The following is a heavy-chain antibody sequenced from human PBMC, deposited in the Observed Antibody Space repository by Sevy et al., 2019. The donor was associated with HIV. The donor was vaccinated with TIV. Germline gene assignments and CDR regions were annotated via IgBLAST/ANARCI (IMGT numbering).Heavy chain of an antibody. J-gene: IGHJ4*02. CDR3: AREGGSYYYYFDY. CDR2: ISGSSDSA. V-gene: IGHV3-23*01. CDR1: GFTFNNYP. D-gene: IGHD1-26*01. Sequence: GGSLRLSCVTSGFTFNNYPMTWVRQAPGKELEWVSAISGSSDSAYYADSVKDRFIISRDNSKNTLYLQMHSLRAEDTAVYYCAREGGSYYYYFDYWGQGTLVTVSS.